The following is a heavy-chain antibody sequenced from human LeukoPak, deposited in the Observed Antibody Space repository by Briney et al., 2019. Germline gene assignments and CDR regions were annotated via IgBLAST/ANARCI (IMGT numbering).Heavy chain of an antibody. D-gene: IGHD5-12*01. CDR2: IYYSGST. J-gene: IGHJ4*02. CDR3: ARRSGYDVIDY. V-gene: IGHV4-59*08. Sequence: SETLSLTCTVSGGSISSYHWSWIRQPPGKGLECIGFIYYSGSTNYNPSLKSRVTISVDTSKNQFSLKLSSVTAADTAVYYCARRSGYDVIDYWGQGTLVTVSS. CDR1: GGSISSYH.